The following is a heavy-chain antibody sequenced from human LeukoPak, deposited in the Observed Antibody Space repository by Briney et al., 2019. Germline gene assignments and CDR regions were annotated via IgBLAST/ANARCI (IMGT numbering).Heavy chain of an antibody. Sequence: GGSLRLSCSASGFTFNDYYINWIRQAPGKGLEWVSSISSSGSAIFYADSVRGRFTISRDNAKNSLFLQMNSLRAEDTAVYYCARDLDVVVGPAHYDALDLWGQGTTVTVS. J-gene: IGHJ3*01. CDR1: GFTFNDYY. V-gene: IGHV3-11*04. CDR3: ARDLDVVVGPAHYDALDL. D-gene: IGHD2-15*01. CDR2: ISSSGSAI.